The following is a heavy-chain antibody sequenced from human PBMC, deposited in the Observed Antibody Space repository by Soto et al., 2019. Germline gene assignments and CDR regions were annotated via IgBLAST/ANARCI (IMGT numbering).Heavy chain of an antibody. V-gene: IGHV4-30-4*01. CDR2: IYHSGST. CDR1: GGSISSVDYY. CDR3: ASSTPNCSGGSCYSPSNNWFDP. D-gene: IGHD2-15*01. J-gene: IGHJ5*02. Sequence: SETLSLTCTVSGGSISSVDYYWRWIRQPPGKGLEWIGYIYHSGSTYYNPSLKSRVTISVDTSKNQFSLKLSSVTAADTAVYYCASSTPNCSGGSCYSPSNNWFDPWGQGTLVTVSS.